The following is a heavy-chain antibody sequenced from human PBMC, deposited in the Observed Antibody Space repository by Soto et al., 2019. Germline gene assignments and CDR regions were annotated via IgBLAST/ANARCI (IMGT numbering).Heavy chain of an antibody. Sequence: PSETLSLTCTVSGGSISSYYWSWIRQPPGKGLEWIGYIYYSGSTNYNPSLKSRVTISVDTSKNQFSLKLSSVTAADTAVYYCARDTSLRFFFGVKPGGMDVWGQGTTVTVSS. J-gene: IGHJ6*02. CDR2: IYYSGST. CDR3: ARDTSLRFFFGVKPGGMDV. D-gene: IGHD3-3*01. CDR1: GGSISSYY. V-gene: IGHV4-59*01.